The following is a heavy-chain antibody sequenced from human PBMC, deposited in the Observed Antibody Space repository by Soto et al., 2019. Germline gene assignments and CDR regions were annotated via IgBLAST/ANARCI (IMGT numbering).Heavy chain of an antibody. V-gene: IGHV3-74*01. Sequence: GGSLRLSCAPSGFTFNNYWMHWVRQAPGKGLVWVSRINPDGSSTNYADSVKGRFTISRDNAKNTLYLQMNSLRADDTAVYYCARPPLGVVSNWFDPWGQGTLVTVSS. D-gene: IGHD3-3*01. CDR3: ARPPLGVVSNWFDP. J-gene: IGHJ5*02. CDR2: INPDGSST. CDR1: GFTFNNYW.